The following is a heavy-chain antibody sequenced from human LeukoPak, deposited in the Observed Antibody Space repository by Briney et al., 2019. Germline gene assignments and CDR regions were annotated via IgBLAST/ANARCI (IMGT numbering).Heavy chain of an antibody. Sequence: PGGSLRLSCAASGITFRSYGMHWVRQAPGKGLEWVAVIQNDASTENFADSVKGRFTISRDNSKNTVFLQMNSLRVEDTAVYYCARELSQIVWGGLDYGGQGTLVSVSS. CDR3: ARELSQIVWGGLDY. D-gene: IGHD2-21*01. V-gene: IGHV3-33*05. CDR1: GITFRSYG. CDR2: IQNDASTE. J-gene: IGHJ4*02.